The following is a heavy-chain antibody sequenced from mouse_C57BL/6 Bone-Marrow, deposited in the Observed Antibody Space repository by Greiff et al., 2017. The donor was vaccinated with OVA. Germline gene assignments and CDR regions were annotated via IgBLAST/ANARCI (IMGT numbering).Heavy chain of an antibody. V-gene: IGHV2-9-1*01. Sequence: VQGVESGPGLVAPSQSLSITCTVSGFSLTSYAISWVRQPPGKGLEWLGVIWTGGGTNYNSALKSRLSISKDNSKSQVFLKMNSLQTDDTARYYCAREGTTVVAHWYFDVWGTGTTVTVSS. CDR3: AREGTTVVAHWYFDV. CDR1: GFSLTSYA. CDR2: IWTGGGT. J-gene: IGHJ1*03. D-gene: IGHD1-1*01.